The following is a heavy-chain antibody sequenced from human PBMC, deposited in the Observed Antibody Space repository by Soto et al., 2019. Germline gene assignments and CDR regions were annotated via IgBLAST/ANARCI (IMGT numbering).Heavy chain of an antibody. CDR1: GYTFTSYG. D-gene: IGHD3-3*01. J-gene: IGHJ4*02. CDR3: ARDLSDFWSGYSSPMDY. CDR2: ISAYNGNT. Sequence: ASVKVSCKASGYTFTSYGISWVRQAPGQGLEWMGWISAYNGNTNYAQKLQGRVTMTIDTSTSTAYMELRSLRSDDTAVYYCARDLSDFWSGYSSPMDYWGQGTLVTV. V-gene: IGHV1-18*01.